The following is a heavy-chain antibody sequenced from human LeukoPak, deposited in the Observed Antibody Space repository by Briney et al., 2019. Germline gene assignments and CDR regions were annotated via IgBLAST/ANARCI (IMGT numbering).Heavy chain of an antibody. J-gene: IGHJ4*02. CDR1: GYTFTSFG. D-gene: IGHD3-22*01. CDR2: ISAYNGNT. CDR3: AKYYYDSSGYYSFDY. V-gene: IGHV1-18*01. Sequence: GASVKVSCKASGYTFTSFGISSVRQAPGQGLEWMGWISAYNGNTNYAQKLQGRVTMTTDTSTNTAYMELRSLRSDDTAVYYCAKYYYDSSGYYSFDYWGQGTLVTVSS.